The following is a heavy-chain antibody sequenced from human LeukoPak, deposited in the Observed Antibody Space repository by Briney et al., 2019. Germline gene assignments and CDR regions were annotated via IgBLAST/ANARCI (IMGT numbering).Heavy chain of an antibody. CDR1: GGSISSSSYY. CDR2: IYYSGST. V-gene: IGHV4-39*01. Sequence: SETLSLTCTVSGGSISSSSYYWGWIRQPPGKGLEWIGSIYYSGSTYYNPSLKSRVTISVDTSKNQFSLKLSSVTAADTAVYYCASSRAVYDSSGHYSPGFDYWGQGTLVTVSS. D-gene: IGHD3-22*01. J-gene: IGHJ4*02. CDR3: ASSRAVYDSSGHYSPGFDY.